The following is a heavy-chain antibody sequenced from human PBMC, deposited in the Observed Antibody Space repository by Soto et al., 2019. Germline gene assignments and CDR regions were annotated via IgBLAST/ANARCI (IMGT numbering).Heavy chain of an antibody. CDR3: TREGGGIVERGAGNDAFDI. V-gene: IGHV1-2*02. J-gene: IGHJ3*02. D-gene: IGHD3-10*01. CDR2: INPNSGDP. Sequence: ASVKVSCKASGYTLSDYYIQWVRQAPGQGLEWVGWINPNSGDPNYAQKFQGRVTMTRDTSINTAYMELRWLRSEDTAVYYCTREGGGIVERGAGNDAFDICGQGPKVTV. CDR1: GYTLSDYY.